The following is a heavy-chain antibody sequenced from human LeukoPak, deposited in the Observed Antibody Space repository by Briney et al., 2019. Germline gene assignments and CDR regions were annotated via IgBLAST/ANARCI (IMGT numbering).Heavy chain of an antibody. CDR3: ASGRYSFLINFGY. D-gene: IGHD1-26*01. J-gene: IGHJ4*02. V-gene: IGHV1-69*06. Sequence: SVNVSCKASGGAFRSYAISGARQATAQGLEWMGWIIPIFVTANYAQKFQSRVTITADKSTSMAYMKLSCLTSEDTAVYYCASGRYSFLINFGYWGQGTLVTVSS. CDR1: GGAFRSYA. CDR2: IIPIFVTA.